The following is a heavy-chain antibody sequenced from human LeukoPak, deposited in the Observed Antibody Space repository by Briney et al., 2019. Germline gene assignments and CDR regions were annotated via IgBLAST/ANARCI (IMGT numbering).Heavy chain of an antibody. CDR2: IYPGDTDT. J-gene: IGHJ3*02. Sequence: GESLKISCKGSGYSFTSYWIGWVRQMPGKGLEWMGNIYPGDTDTRYSPSFQGQVTISADKSISTAYLQWSSLKASDTAMYYCASSKVAAYYYDSSGTSYAFDIWGQGTMVTVSS. D-gene: IGHD3-22*01. V-gene: IGHV5-51*01. CDR1: GYSFTSYW. CDR3: ASSKVAAYYYDSSGTSYAFDI.